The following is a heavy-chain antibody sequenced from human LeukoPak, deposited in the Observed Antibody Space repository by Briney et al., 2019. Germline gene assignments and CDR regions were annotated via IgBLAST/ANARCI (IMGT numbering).Heavy chain of an antibody. D-gene: IGHD6-13*01. CDR2: ISAYNGNT. CDR3: ARVVSEERGIAHYYYYYYMDV. V-gene: IGHV1-18*01. J-gene: IGHJ6*03. Sequence: ASAKVSCKASGYTFTSYGISWVRQAPGQGLEWMGWISAYNGNTNYARKLQGRVTMTTDTSTSTAYMELRSLRSDDTAVYYCARVVSEERGIAHYYYYYYMDVWGKGTTVTVSS. CDR1: GYTFTSYG.